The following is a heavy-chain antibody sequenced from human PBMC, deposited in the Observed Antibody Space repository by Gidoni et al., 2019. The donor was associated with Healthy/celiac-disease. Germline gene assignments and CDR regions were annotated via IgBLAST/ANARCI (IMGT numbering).Heavy chain of an antibody. CDR3: AALEMATITFDY. J-gene: IGHJ4*02. CDR2: ISGMGGST. CDR1: GFTFSIYA. V-gene: IGHV3-23*01. Sequence: EVQLLESGGCLVQPGGSLRLSCAAYGFTFSIYAMSWVRHAPGKGLEWDSAISGMGGSTYYADSVKGRFTISRDNSKNTLYLQMNSLRAEDTAVYYCAALEMATITFDYWGQGTLVTVSS. D-gene: IGHD5-12*01.